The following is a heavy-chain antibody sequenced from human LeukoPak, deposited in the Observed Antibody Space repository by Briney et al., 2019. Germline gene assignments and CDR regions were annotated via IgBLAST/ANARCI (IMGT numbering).Heavy chain of an antibody. D-gene: IGHD2-21*02. CDR3: ARHFGTADNFDY. CDR2: ISPENGNT. J-gene: IGHJ4*02. V-gene: IGHV1-18*01. CDR1: GYTSISYG. Sequence: GASVKVSCKASGYTSISYGISWVRQAPGQGLEWMGWISPENGNTNSAQKLQGRVIMTRDTSISTAYMELSSLRPDDTAVYYCARHFGTADNFDYWGQGTLLIVSS.